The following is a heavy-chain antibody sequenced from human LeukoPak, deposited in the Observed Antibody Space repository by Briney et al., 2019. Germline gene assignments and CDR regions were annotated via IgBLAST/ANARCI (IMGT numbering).Heavy chain of an antibody. Sequence: GSLRLSCAASGFTFSSYSMNWVRQAPGKGLEWVSSISSSSSYIYYADSVKGRFTISRDNAKNSLYLQMNSLRAEDTAVYYCARGGLVVVAAIRYFDYWGQGTLVTVSS. J-gene: IGHJ4*02. CDR1: GFTFSSYS. D-gene: IGHD2-15*01. CDR2: ISSSSSYI. V-gene: IGHV3-21*01. CDR3: ARGGLVVVAAIRYFDY.